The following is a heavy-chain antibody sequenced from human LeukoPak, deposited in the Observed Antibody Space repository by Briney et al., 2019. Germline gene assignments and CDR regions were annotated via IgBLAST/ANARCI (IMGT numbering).Heavy chain of an antibody. CDR1: GFTFSSYA. CDR3: ARDLGQYYDTSDNWFDP. D-gene: IGHD3-22*01. Sequence: GGSLRLSCAASGFTFSSYAMHWVRQAPGKGLEWVAVISYDGSNKYYADSVKGRFTISRDNSKNTLNLQMNSLRAEDTAVYYCARDLGQYYDTSDNWFDPWGQGTLVTVSS. J-gene: IGHJ5*02. CDR2: ISYDGSNK. V-gene: IGHV3-30*04.